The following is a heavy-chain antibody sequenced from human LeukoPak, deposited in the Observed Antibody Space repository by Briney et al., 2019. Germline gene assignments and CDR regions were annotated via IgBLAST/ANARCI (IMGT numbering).Heavy chain of an antibody. D-gene: IGHD3-3*01. J-gene: IGHJ4*02. V-gene: IGHV1-2*02. CDR1: GYTFTGYY. CDR3: ARVDFWSGYFGGMDY. CDR2: INPNSGGT. Sequence: ASVKVSCKASGYTFTGYYMHWVRQAPGQGLEWMGWINPNSGGTNYAQKFQGRVTMTRDTSISTAYMELSRLRSDDTAVYYCARVDFWSGYFGGMDYWGQGTLVPGSS.